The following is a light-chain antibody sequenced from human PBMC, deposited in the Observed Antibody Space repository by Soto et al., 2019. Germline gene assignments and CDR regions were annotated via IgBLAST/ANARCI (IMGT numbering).Light chain of an antibody. CDR2: DAS. Sequence: EIVLTQSPATLSLSPGERATLSCRASQSVSSYLAWYQQKPGQAPRLLIYDASNRATGIPARFSGSGSGTDFTLTISSLEPEDFAGDYCQQRSNWPPWTFGQGTKVEIK. V-gene: IGKV3-11*01. J-gene: IGKJ1*01. CDR3: QQRSNWPPWT. CDR1: QSVSSY.